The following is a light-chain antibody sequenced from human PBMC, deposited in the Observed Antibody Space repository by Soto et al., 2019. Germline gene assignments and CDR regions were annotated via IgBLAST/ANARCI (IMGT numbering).Light chain of an antibody. CDR2: EVT. CDR3: AAWDDSLNGPVV. J-gene: IGLJ2*01. Sequence: QSALTQPPSASGSPGQSVTISCTGTSSDVGGYNFVSWYQQHPGKAPKFMIYEVTKRPSGVPDRFSGSKSGNTASLTVSGLQAEDEADYYCAAWDDSLNGPVVFGGGTKVTVL. CDR1: SSDVGGYNF. V-gene: IGLV2-8*01.